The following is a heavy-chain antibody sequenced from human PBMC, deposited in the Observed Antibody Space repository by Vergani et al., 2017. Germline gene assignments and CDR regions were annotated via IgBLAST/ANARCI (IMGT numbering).Heavy chain of an antibody. CDR2: ISGSGGST. J-gene: IGHJ6*03. D-gene: IGHD2-2*01. V-gene: IGHV3-23*01. CDR3: AEAGIVVPAAITGIRAYYDYYMDV. Sequence: EVQLLESGGGLVQPGGSLRLSCAASGFTFSSYAMSWVRQAPGKGLEWVSAISGSGGSTYYADSVKGRFTISRDNSKNTLYRQMNSLRAEDTAVYYCAEAGIVVPAAITGIRAYYDYYMDVWGKGTTVTVSS. CDR1: GFTFSSYA.